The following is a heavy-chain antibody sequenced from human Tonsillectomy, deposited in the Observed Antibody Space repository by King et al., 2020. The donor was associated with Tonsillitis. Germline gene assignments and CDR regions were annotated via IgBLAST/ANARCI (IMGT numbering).Heavy chain of an antibody. V-gene: IGHV4-59*01. J-gene: IGHJ5*02. CDR1: GGSISSYY. CDR2: FYYSGST. D-gene: IGHD2-8*01. Sequence: VQLQESGPGLVKPSETLSLTCTVSGGSISSYYWSWIRQPPGKGLEWIGYFYYSGSTNYNPSLKSLVIISVDTSKNQFSLKLSSVTAADTAVYYCARVLIGYCTNGVCSGWFDPWGQGTLVTVSS. CDR3: ARVLIGYCTNGVCSGWFDP.